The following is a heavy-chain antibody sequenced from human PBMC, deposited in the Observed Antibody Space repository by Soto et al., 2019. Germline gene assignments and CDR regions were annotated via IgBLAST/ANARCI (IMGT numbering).Heavy chain of an antibody. CDR1: GFTFSSYA. Sequence: AGGSLRLSCAASGFTFSSYAMHWVRQAPGKGLEWVAVISYDGSNKYYADSVKGRFTISRDNSKNTLYLQMNSLRAEDTAVYYCARDTPRYCSSTSCYTHYYGMDVWGQGTTVTVSS. D-gene: IGHD2-2*02. V-gene: IGHV3-30-3*01. CDR2: ISYDGSNK. J-gene: IGHJ6*02. CDR3: ARDTPRYCSSTSCYTHYYGMDV.